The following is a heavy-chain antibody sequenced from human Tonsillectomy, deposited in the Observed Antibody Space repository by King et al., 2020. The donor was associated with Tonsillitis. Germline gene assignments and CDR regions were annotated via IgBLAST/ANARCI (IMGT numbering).Heavy chain of an antibody. D-gene: IGHD3-22*01. CDR2: INPNSDGT. J-gene: IGHJ4*02. Sequence: VQLVESGAEVKKPGASVKVSCKASGYPFTGYYIHWVRQAPGQRPEWMGWINPNSDGTHYAQKFQGRVTMTRDTSLSTVDMELSRLTSDDTAVYYCARGGYNYDSSGFYSAYWGQGTLVTVSS. CDR1: GYPFTGYY. CDR3: ARGGYNYDSSGFYSAY. V-gene: IGHV1-2*02.